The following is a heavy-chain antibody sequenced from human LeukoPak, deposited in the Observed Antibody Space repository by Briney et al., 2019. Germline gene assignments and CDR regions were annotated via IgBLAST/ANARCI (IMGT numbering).Heavy chain of an antibody. V-gene: IGHV3-33*06. D-gene: IGHD6-19*01. Sequence: PGGSLRLSCAVSGFTFSSYGVHWVRQAPGKGLEWVAVIWYDGSNKYYADSVKGRFTISRDNSKNTLYLQMNSLRAEDTAVYYCAKSAYSSGWYYFDYWGQGTLVTVSS. CDR3: AKSAYSSGWYYFDY. J-gene: IGHJ4*02. CDR2: IWYDGSNK. CDR1: GFTFSSYG.